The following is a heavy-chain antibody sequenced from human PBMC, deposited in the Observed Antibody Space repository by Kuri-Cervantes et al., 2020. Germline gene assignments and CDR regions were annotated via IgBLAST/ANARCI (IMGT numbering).Heavy chain of an antibody. CDR1: GFTFDDYA. CDR3: AKESGVIRLGESSRYFQH. D-gene: IGHD3-16*01. V-gene: IGHV3-74*01. Sequence: GGSLRLSCAASGFTFDDYAMHWVRQAPGKGLVWVSRINSDGISANYADSVKGRFTISRDNAKNTLYLQMNSLRAEDTAVYYCAKESGVIRLGESSRYFQHWGQGTLVTVSS. CDR2: INSDGISA. J-gene: IGHJ1*01.